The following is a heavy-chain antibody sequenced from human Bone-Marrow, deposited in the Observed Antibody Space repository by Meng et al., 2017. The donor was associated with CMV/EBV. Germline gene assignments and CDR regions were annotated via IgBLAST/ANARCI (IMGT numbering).Heavy chain of an antibody. CDR1: SRARSNW. J-gene: IGHJ5*02. CDR2: IYHSGST. D-gene: IGHD2-15*01. V-gene: IGHV4-4*02. Sequence: SRARSNWSSWVRQAPGKGLGWDGEIYHSGSTNYSPYLKSRATISMDKSKNQFSLTLNSLIAAETAVYYCARGALHCSGGSCFRGFDPWGRGTLVTVSS. CDR3: ARGALHCSGGSCFRGFDP.